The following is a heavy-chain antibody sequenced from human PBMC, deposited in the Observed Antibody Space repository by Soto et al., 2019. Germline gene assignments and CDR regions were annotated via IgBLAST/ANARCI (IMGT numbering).Heavy chain of an antibody. Sequence: PEESLRLSCSTSGFTFSIYAMHSILHSLGKGLVYVSSISTNGGSTDYADSVKGRFTISRDNSKNTVFLQMSSLRVEDMAVYYCVKGEYYYDSSGYYPFDYWGQGT. V-gene: IGHV3-64D*06. J-gene: IGHJ4*02. CDR2: ISTNGGST. CDR1: GFTFSIYA. D-gene: IGHD3-22*01. CDR3: VKGEYYYDSSGYYPFDY.